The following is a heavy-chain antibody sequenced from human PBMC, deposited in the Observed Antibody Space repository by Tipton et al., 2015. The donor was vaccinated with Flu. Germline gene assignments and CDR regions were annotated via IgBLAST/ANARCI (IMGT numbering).Heavy chain of an antibody. CDR3: AREIEEYYFDY. V-gene: IGHV3-23*01. CDR1: GFTFSSYD. CDR2: ISGSGGST. Sequence: GSLRLSCAASGFTFSSYDMSWVRQAPGKGLEWAISGSGGSTYYADSVKGRFTISRDNSKNTLYLQMNNLRAEDTAIYYCAREIEEYYFDYWGQGTLVTVSS. J-gene: IGHJ4*02. D-gene: IGHD2-21*01.